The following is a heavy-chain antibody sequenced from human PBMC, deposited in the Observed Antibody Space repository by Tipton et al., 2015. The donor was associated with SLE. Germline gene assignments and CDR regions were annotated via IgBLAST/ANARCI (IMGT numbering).Heavy chain of an antibody. CDR1: GYTFTSYG. D-gene: IGHD2-21*02. CDR3: ARMLLSGDYGEK. Sequence: QLVQSGAEVKKPGASVKVSCKASGYTFTSYGISWVRQAPGQGLEWMGWISAYNVNINYAQKFLDRLTMTTDTSTSTAYMELRSLRSDDTAVYYCARMLLSGDYGEKWGQGTLVTVSS. J-gene: IGHJ4*02. CDR2: ISAYNVNI. V-gene: IGHV1-18*01.